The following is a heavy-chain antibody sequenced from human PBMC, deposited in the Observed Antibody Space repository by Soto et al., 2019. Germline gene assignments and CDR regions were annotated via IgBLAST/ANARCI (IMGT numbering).Heavy chain of an antibody. CDR3: AREFLAGRVVPAAMKTVLDELYYYYGMDV. D-gene: IGHD2-2*01. CDR2: IWYDGSNK. CDR1: GFTFSSYG. V-gene: IGHV3-33*01. Sequence: GGSLRLSCAASGFTFSSYGMHWVRQAPGKGLEWVAVIWYDGSNKYYADSVKGRFTISRDNSKNTLYLQMNSLRAEDTAVYYCAREFLAGRVVPAAMKTVLDELYYYYGMDVWGQGATVTVSS. J-gene: IGHJ6*02.